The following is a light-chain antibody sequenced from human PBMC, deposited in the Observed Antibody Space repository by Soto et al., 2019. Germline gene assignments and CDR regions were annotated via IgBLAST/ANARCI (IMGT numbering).Light chain of an antibody. J-gene: IGLJ1*01. Sequence: QPVLTQSPSASASLGASVKLTCTLSSGHSSYAIAWHQQQPEKGPRYLMKLNSDGSHSKGDGIPDSFSGSSSGAERYLIISSLQSEDEADYYCQTWGTGIHVFGTGTKLTVL. CDR3: QTWGTGIHV. V-gene: IGLV4-69*01. CDR1: SGHSSYA. CDR2: LNSDGSH.